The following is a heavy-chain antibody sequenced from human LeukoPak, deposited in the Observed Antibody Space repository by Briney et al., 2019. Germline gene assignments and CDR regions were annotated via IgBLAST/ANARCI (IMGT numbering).Heavy chain of an antibody. CDR1: GYTFTGYY. J-gene: IGHJ6*03. CDR3: ARGVVIIIHYYYYMDD. CDR2: INPNSGGT. V-gene: IGHV1-2*02. D-gene: IGHD3-3*01. Sequence: GASVKVSCKVSGYTFTGYYMHWVRQAPGQGLEWMGWINPNSGGTNYAQKFQGRVTMTRDTSISTAYMELSRLRSDDTAVYYCARGVVIIIHYYYYMDDWGKGTTVTVSS.